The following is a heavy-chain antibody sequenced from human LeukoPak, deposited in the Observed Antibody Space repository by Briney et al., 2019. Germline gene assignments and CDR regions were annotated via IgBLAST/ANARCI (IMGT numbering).Heavy chain of an antibody. J-gene: IGHJ6*03. CDR3: ARERGDSMALYYYYMDV. CDR1: GFTFSSYS. D-gene: IGHD4/OR15-4a*01. Sequence: GGSLRLSCAASGFTFSSYSMNWVRQAPGKGLEWVSSISSSSSYIYYAASVKGRFTISIDYAKNSLYLQMNRLRAEDTAVYYCARERGDSMALYYYYMDVWGKGTTVTVSS. CDR2: ISSSSSYI. V-gene: IGHV3-21*01.